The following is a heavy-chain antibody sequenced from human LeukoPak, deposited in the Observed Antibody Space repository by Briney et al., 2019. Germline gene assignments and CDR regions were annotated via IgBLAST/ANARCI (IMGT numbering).Heavy chain of an antibody. D-gene: IGHD6-13*01. J-gene: IGHJ4*02. V-gene: IGHV3-9*01. Sequence: GGSLRLSCAASGFTFSSYAMHWVRQAPGKGLEWVSGISWNSGSIGYADSVKGRFTISRDNAKNSLYLQMNSLRAEDTALYYCAKDKGIAAAGYFDYWGQGTLVTVSS. CDR1: GFTFSSYA. CDR2: ISWNSGSI. CDR3: AKDKGIAAAGYFDY.